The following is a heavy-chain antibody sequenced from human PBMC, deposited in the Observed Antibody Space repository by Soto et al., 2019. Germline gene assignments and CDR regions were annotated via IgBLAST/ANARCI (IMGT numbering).Heavy chain of an antibody. CDR1: GGTFSTST. Sequence: QVQLVQSGAEVKKPGSSVKVSCKASGGTFSTSTFTWVRQAPGQGLEWMGRTIPLLNVADYAQDFQGRVTITADKSTSTAHMELTSLTSKDTAVYYCVRDSPIGSTYSGYDAIDSWGQGTLVTVSS. D-gene: IGHD5-12*01. J-gene: IGHJ4*02. CDR2: TIPLLNVA. CDR3: VRDSPIGSTYSGYDAIDS. V-gene: IGHV1-69*08.